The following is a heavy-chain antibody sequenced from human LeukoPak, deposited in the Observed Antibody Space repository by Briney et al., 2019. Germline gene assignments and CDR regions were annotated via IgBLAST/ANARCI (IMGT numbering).Heavy chain of an antibody. J-gene: IGHJ4*02. D-gene: IGHD2-2*01. Sequence: PGGSLRLSCGASGFTFRSYGMHWVRQAPGKGLEWVAIIWYDGSNKYYADSVKGRFTISRDNSKNTVSLQMSSLRADDTAVYYCARGGCRSSTCYDYWGQGTLVTVSP. V-gene: IGHV3-33*01. CDR2: IWYDGSNK. CDR3: ARGGCRSSTCYDY. CDR1: GFTFRSYG.